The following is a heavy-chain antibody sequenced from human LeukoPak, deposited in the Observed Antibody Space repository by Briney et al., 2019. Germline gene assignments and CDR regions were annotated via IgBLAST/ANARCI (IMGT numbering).Heavy chain of an antibody. V-gene: IGHV1-18*01. CDR2: ISGYNGNT. J-gene: IGHJ5*02. CDR1: GYSFTSYG. Sequence: ASVTVSCKASGYSFTSYGISWVRQAPGQGLEWMGWISGYNGNTDYAQKLQGRVTMTTDTSTSTAYMELRSLRSDDTAVYYCARPNYRGGSGSYGGTNWFDPWGQGTLVTVSS. D-gene: IGHD3-10*01. CDR3: ARPNYRGGSGSYGGTNWFDP.